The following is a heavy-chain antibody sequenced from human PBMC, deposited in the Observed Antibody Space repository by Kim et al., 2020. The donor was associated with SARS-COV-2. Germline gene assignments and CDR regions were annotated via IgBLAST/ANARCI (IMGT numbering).Heavy chain of an antibody. V-gene: IGHV4-59*09. J-gene: IGHJ4*02. Sequence: NPSVERRVTISVDTSKNQFSLKRSTVTAADTGVYYCARGEITMVRGVFDSWGQGALVTVSS. CDR3: ARGEITMVRGVFDS. D-gene: IGHD3-10*01.